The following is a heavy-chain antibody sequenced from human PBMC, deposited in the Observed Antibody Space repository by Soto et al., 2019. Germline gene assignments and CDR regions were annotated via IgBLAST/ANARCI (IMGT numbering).Heavy chain of an antibody. CDR2: ISGSGGST. V-gene: IGHV3-23*01. CDR1: GFTFSSYA. J-gene: IGHJ4*02. CDR3: AKPNCSSTSCYRVALDY. Sequence: EVQLLESGGGLVQPGGSLRLSCAASGFTFSSYAMSWVRQAPGKGLEWVSAISGSGGSTYYADSVKGRFTISRDNSKNTLYLQMNSLRAEDTAVYYCAKPNCSSTSCYRVALDYWGQGNLVTVSS. D-gene: IGHD2-2*02.